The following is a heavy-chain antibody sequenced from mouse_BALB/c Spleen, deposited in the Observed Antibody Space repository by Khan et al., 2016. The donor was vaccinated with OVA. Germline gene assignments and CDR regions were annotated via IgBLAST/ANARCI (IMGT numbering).Heavy chain of an antibody. J-gene: IGHJ3*01. CDR3: ASKAYGDCAY. CDR1: GYSITSGYY. CDR2: ISYDGSN. Sequence: EVQLQESGPGLVKPSQSLSLTCSGTGYSITSGYYWSWNRQFPGNRLEWMGNISYDGSNNYNASLKNRISITRDTSTNPSFLKLNSVTIEDTATCYSASKAYGDCAYWGQGTLVPVSA. D-gene: IGHD2-13*01. V-gene: IGHV3-6*02.